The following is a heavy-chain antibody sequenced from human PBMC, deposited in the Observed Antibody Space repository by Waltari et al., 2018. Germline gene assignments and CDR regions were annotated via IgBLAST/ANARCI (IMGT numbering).Heavy chain of an antibody. CDR3: AKDAFGNTYLDH. V-gene: IGHV3-30*18. CDR2: AFFDGIKT. J-gene: IGHJ5*02. D-gene: IGHD3-10*01. CDR1: GFILSNFG. Sequence: QVQLVESGGGVVQPGMSLRLPCAASGFILSNFGMHWVRQAPGKGLEWVALAFFDGIKTDYADSVRGRFTISRDNSKNTLYLDINNLRVDDTGIYYCAKDAFGNTYLDHWGQGTVVTVSS.